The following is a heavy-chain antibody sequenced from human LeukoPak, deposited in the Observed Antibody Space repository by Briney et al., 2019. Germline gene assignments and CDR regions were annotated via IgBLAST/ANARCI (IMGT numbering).Heavy chain of an antibody. D-gene: IGHD3-9*01. J-gene: IGHJ4*02. CDR2: ISSNGGST. Sequence: GGSLRLPCAASGFTFSSYAMHWVRQAPGKGLVYVSAISSNGGSTYYANSVKGRFTISRDNSKNTLYLQMGSLRAEDMAVYYCARDIAYDILTGALDYWGQGTLVTVSS. CDR3: ARDIAYDILTGALDY. CDR1: GFTFSSYA. V-gene: IGHV3-64*01.